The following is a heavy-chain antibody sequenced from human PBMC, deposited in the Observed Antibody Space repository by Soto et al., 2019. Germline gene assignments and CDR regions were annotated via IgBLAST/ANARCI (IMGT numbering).Heavy chain of an antibody. CDR3: GRGPDRYCSGGSCYYTFGFDI. V-gene: IGHV1-69*13. J-gene: IGHJ3*02. D-gene: IGHD2-15*01. CDR2: IIPIFGTA. CDR1: GGTFSSYA. Sequence: SVKVSCKASGGTFSSYAISWVRQAPGQGLEWMGGIIPIFGTANYAQKFQGRVTITADESTSTAYKELSSLRSEDTAVYYCGRGPDRYCSGGSCYYTFGFDIWGQGTMVTVSS.